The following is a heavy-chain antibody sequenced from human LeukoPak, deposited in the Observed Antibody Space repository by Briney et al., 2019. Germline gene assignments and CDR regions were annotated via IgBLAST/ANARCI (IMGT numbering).Heavy chain of an antibody. CDR2: IYYSGST. Sequence: SETLSFTCTVSGGSISSSSYYWGWIRQPPGKGLEWIGSIYYSGSTYYNPSLKSRVTISVDTSKNQFSLKLSSVTAADTAVYYCARPGDGYRFDYWGQGTLVTVSS. J-gene: IGHJ4*02. D-gene: IGHD5-24*01. CDR1: GGSISSSSYY. V-gene: IGHV4-39*01. CDR3: ARPGDGYRFDY.